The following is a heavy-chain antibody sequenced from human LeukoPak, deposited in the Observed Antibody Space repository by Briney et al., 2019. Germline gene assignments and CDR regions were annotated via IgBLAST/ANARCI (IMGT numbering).Heavy chain of an antibody. D-gene: IGHD2-15*01. Sequence: PGASVKVSCKASGYTFTNYGISWVRQAPGQGLEWMAWISTYDHDTNYAQKFRGTVTMTTDTSTSTAYMELRSLGSDATAVYYCVRDYFCSGGTCDDCFDPWGQGTLVTVSS. CDR3: VRDYFCSGGTCDDCFDP. J-gene: IGHJ5*02. CDR2: ISTYDHDT. V-gene: IGHV1-18*01. CDR1: GYTFTNYG.